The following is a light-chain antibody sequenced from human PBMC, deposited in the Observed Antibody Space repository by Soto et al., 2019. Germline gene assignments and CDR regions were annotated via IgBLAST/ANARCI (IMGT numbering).Light chain of an antibody. CDR3: QQYGSSPKT. CDR1: QSVSSSY. Sequence: IVCTQSTCTLSLSPGERATLSCRASQSVSSSYLAWYQQKRGQAPRLLIYGASSRATGIPDRSSGSGSGTDFTLTISRLEPEDFAMYYCQQYGSSPKTFGQGTKVDI. CDR2: GAS. V-gene: IGKV3-20*01. J-gene: IGKJ1*01.